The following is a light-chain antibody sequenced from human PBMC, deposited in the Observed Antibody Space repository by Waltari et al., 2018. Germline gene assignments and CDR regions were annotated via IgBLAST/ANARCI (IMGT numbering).Light chain of an antibody. V-gene: IGLV1-44*01. CDR1: SSTVGSDS. J-gene: IGLJ2*01. CDR3: SVWDDSLSGPV. CDR2: DID. Sequence: QSVVPQPPSASGAPGQRVTISCSGSSSTVGSDSLTWYQQLPGTAPKVVMYDIDRRPSGGPDRFSGSRSGTTASLTISGLQSEDEADYYCSVWDDSLSGPVFGGGTKLTVL.